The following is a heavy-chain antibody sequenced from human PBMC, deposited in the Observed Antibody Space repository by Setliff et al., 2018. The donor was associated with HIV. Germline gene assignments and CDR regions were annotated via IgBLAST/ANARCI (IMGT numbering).Heavy chain of an antibody. D-gene: IGHD6-13*01. J-gene: IGHJ4*02. CDR2: ISSAGSEK. CDR3: AKGHKAAAGTYLGLLDY. CDR1: GFIFRNFA. V-gene: IGHV3-30*07. Sequence: GGSLRLSCTASGFIFRNFAMHWVRQAPGKGLEWVALISSAGSEKYYADSVKGRFTISRDNSKNTLYLQMNSLRAEDTAVYYCAKGHKAAAGTYLGLLDYWGQGTLVTVSS.